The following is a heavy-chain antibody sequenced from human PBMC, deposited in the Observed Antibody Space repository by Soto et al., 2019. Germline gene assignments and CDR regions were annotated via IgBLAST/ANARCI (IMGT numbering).Heavy chain of an antibody. D-gene: IGHD2-21*02. CDR3: ARDALAYCGGDCYPTDFISYYFDY. Sequence: GGSLRLSCAASGFTFSSYAMHWVRQAPGKGLEWVAVISYDGSNKYYADSVKGRFTISRDNSKNTLYLQMNSLRAEDTAVYYCARDALAYCGGDCYPTDFISYYFDYWGQGTLVTVSS. CDR1: GFTFSSYA. CDR2: ISYDGSNK. V-gene: IGHV3-30-3*01. J-gene: IGHJ4*02.